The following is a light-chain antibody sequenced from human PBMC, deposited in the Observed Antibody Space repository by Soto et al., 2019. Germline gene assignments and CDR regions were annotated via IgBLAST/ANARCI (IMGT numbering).Light chain of an antibody. J-gene: IGLJ2*01. Sequence: QLVLTQPPSASGTPGQRVTISCSGSSSNIGSNTVNWYQQLPGTAPKLLIYRYNQRPSGVPDRFSGSRSGTSASLAISGLQSEDEADYYCAAWDDSLNGVVFGGGTKLTVL. CDR3: AAWDDSLNGVV. V-gene: IGLV1-44*01. CDR1: SSNIGSNT. CDR2: RYN.